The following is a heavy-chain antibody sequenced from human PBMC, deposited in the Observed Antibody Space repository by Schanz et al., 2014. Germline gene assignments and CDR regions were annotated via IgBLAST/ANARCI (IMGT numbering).Heavy chain of an antibody. CDR1: GFTFNSYA. V-gene: IGHV3-21*04. D-gene: IGHD2-15*01. J-gene: IGHJ6*02. Sequence: DVQLLESGGGLVQPGGSLRLSCAASGFTFNSYAMTWVRQAPGKGLEWVSSISSSSSYIYYADSVKGRFTISRDNAKNSLYLQMNSLRAEDTAVYYCAKARRKSNCSGGRCFHYSYYGMDVWGQGTTVTVSS. CDR3: AKARRKSNCSGGRCFHYSYYGMDV. CDR2: ISSSSSYI.